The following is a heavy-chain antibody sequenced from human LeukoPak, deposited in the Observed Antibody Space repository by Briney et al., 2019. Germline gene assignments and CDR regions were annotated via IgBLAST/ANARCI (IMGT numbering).Heavy chain of an antibody. D-gene: IGHD3-10*01. CDR3: ARVLKSEGSAFDI. J-gene: IGHJ3*02. Sequence: SETLSLTCAVSGGSISSGGYSWSWIRQPPGKGLEWIGYIYHSGSTYYNPSLKSRVTISVDRSKNQFSLKLSSVTAADTAVYYCARVLKSEGSAFDIWGQGTMVTVSS. CDR2: IYHSGST. V-gene: IGHV4-30-2*01. CDR1: GGSISSGGYS.